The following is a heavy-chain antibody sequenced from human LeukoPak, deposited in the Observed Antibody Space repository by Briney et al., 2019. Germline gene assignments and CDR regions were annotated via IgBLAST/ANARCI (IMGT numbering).Heavy chain of an antibody. CDR3: AHPDYYDSDNYYPLPFYHH. J-gene: IGHJ1*01. V-gene: IGHV2-5*08. CDR1: GGSISKDYW. CDR2: IFWDDDK. Sequence: TLSLTCTVSGGSISKDYWSWIRQPPGKALEWLAHIFWDDDKRYSPSLKSRVTITKDTSRNQVVLTMTNMDPVDTATYYCAHPDYYDSDNYYPLPFYHHWGQGTLVTVSS. D-gene: IGHD3-22*01.